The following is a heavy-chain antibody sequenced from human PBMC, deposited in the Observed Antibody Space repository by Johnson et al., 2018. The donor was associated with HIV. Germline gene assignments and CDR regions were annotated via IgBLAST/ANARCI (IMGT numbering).Heavy chain of an antibody. J-gene: IGHJ3*02. CDR3: ARDPGVVEAPRSRVDAFDI. Sequence: VQLVESGGGVVRPGGSLRLSCVASGFTFDDYGMSWVRQAPGKGLEWVSGINWNGGNTGYADSVKGRFTISRDNAKNSLYLQMNSLRAEDTAVYNCARDPGVVEAPRSRVDAFDIWGQGTMVTVSS. D-gene: IGHD2-15*01. CDR2: INWNGGNT. V-gene: IGHV3-20*01. CDR1: GFTFDDYG.